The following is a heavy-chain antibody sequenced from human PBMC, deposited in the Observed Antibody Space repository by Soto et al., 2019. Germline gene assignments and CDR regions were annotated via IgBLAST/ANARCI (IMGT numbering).Heavy chain of an antibody. CDR2: MNPNSGNT. Sequence: QVQLVQSGAEVKKPGASVKVSCKASGYTFTSYDINWVRQATGQGLEWMGWMNPNSGNTGYAQKSQGRATMTRNTSISKAYMELSSLRSEDTPVYYWPRETTSGGPYYSNSMAAWGKGPTFPAS. J-gene: IGHJ6*03. CDR1: GYTFTSYD. D-gene: IGHD6-19*01. V-gene: IGHV1-8*01. CDR3: PRETTSGGPYYSNSMAA.